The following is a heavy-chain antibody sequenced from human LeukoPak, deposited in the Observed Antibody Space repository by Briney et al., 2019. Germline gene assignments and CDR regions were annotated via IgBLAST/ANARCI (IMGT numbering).Heavy chain of an antibody. J-gene: IGHJ4*02. CDR2: IYSGGST. Sequence: GGSLRLSCTVSGYTFGDYALTWFRQAPGKGLEWVSVIYSGGSTYYADSVKGRFTISRDNSKNTLYLQMNSLRAEDTAVYYCARLPYFDYWGQGTLVTASS. V-gene: IGHV3-66*01. CDR3: ARLPYFDY. CDR1: GYTFGDYA.